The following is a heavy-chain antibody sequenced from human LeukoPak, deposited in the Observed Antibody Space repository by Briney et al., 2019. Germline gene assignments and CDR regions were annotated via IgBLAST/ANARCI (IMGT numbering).Heavy chain of an antibody. D-gene: IGHD6-6*01. CDR2: ISGSGGST. V-gene: IGHV3-23*01. CDR3: ARGDGIAARYNWFDP. Sequence: GGSLRLSCAASGFTFSSYAMSWVRQAPGKGLEWVSAISGSGGSTYYADSVKGRFTISRDNSKNTLYLQMNSLRAEDTAVYYCARGDGIAARYNWFDPWGQGTLVTVSS. J-gene: IGHJ5*02. CDR1: GFTFSSYA.